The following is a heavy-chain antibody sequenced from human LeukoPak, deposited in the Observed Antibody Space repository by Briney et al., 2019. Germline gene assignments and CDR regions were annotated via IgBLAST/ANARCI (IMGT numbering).Heavy chain of an antibody. Sequence: SQTLSLTCTVSGDSINTDHFFWNWLRQPAGKGLEWIGRIYTSGTTQYNPSLNSRVTMSIDTSRNQFSLTLNSATAADTAVYHCARYREPYDHLPHALDVWGQGTMVTVSS. CDR1: GDSINTDHFF. CDR2: IYTSGTT. V-gene: IGHV4-61*02. D-gene: IGHD1-26*01. J-gene: IGHJ3*01. CDR3: ARYREPYDHLPHALDV.